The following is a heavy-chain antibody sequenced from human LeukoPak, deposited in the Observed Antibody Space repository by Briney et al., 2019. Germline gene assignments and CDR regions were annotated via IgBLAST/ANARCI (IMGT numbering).Heavy chain of an antibody. CDR3: AKDPGDSSGYGGVGYFGMDV. J-gene: IGHJ6*02. CDR2: IWYDGSNK. V-gene: IGHV3-33*06. Sequence: PGRSLRLSCAASGFTFSSYGMHWVRQAPGKGLEWVAVIWYDGSNKYYADSVKGRFTISRDNSKNTLYLQMNSLRAEDTAVYYCAKDPGDSSGYGGVGYFGMDVWGQGTTVTVSS. D-gene: IGHD3-22*01. CDR1: GFTFSSYG.